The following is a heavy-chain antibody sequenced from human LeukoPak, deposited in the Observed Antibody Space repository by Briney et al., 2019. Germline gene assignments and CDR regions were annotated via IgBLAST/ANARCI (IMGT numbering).Heavy chain of an antibody. Sequence: GGSLRLSCAASGFTFSSYGMHWVRQAPGKGLEWVAVIWYDGSNKYYADSVKGRFTISRDNSKNTLYLQMNGLRAEDTAVYYCARDPEIAAAGILDYWGQGTLVTVSS. D-gene: IGHD6-13*01. J-gene: IGHJ4*02. CDR2: IWYDGSNK. CDR3: ARDPEIAAAGILDY. V-gene: IGHV3-33*01. CDR1: GFTFSSYG.